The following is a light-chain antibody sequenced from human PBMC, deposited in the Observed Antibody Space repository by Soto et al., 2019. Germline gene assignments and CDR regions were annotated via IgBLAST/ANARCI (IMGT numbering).Light chain of an antibody. CDR3: QSYDNSLSGPVV. CDR1: SANIGTNF. J-gene: IGLJ3*02. V-gene: IGLV1-47*02. CDR2: SNN. Sequence: QSLLTQPPSASGTPGQRVTISCSGRSANIGTNFVCWYQHLPGTAPRLLIYSNNQRPSGVPDRFSGSKSGTSASLAISGLRSEDEGDYYCQSYDNSLSGPVVFGGGTKLTVL.